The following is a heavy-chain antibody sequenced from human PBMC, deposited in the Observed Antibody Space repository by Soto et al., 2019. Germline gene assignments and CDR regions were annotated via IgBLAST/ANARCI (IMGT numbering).Heavy chain of an antibody. J-gene: IGHJ6*03. CDR2: ISGSGGST. V-gene: IGHV3-23*01. CDR1: GFTFSSYA. Sequence: GGSLRLSCAASGFTFSSYAMSWVRQAPGKGLEWVSAISGSGGSTYYADPVKGRFTISRDNSKNTLYLQMNSLRAEDTAVYYCAKVPEYYDFWSGYSYYYYMDVWGKGTTVTV. D-gene: IGHD3-3*01. CDR3: AKVPEYYDFWSGYSYYYYMDV.